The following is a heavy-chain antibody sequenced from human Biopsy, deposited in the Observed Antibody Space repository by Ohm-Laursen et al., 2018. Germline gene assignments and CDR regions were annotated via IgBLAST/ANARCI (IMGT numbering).Heavy chain of an antibody. J-gene: IGHJ3*02. CDR2: IYNTGST. D-gene: IGHD3-22*01. CDR3: ARDLPYYENSGYGAFDM. Sequence: SDTLSLTCSVSGVYISDYYWSWIRQPAGKALEWIGRIYNTGSTNYNPSLQSRVTMSVDTSKNQFSLKMSSVTAADTAVYYCARDLPYYENSGYGAFDMWGQGTMVTVSS. CDR1: GVYISDYY. V-gene: IGHV4-4*07.